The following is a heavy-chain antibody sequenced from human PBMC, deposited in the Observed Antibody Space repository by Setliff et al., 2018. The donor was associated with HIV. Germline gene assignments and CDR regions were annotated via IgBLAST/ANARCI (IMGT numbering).Heavy chain of an antibody. CDR2: IKHSGDT. J-gene: IGHJ5*02. CDR1: GASFSDYY. Sequence: SETLSLTCAVYGASFSDYYWTWIRQSPGKGLEWIGEIKHSGDTNYNPSLKSRVTLSVDLSKNQFSLNLTSVSAADTAVYYCARFYGNYETDNWFDPWGHGILVTSPQ. CDR3: ARFYGNYETDNWFDP. D-gene: IGHD3-3*01. V-gene: IGHV4-34*01.